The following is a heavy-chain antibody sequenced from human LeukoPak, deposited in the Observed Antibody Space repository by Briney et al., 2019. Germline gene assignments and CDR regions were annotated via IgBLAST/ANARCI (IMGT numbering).Heavy chain of an antibody. Sequence: SVKVSCKASGGTFSSYAISWVRQAPGQGLEWMGRIIPILGIANYAQKFQGRVTITADKSTSTAYMELSSLRSDDTAVYYCARDRTRDYYDSSGCMDYWGQGTLVTVSS. CDR3: ARDRTRDYYDSSGCMDY. V-gene: IGHV1-69*10. CDR2: IIPILGIA. CDR1: GGTFSSYA. D-gene: IGHD3-22*01. J-gene: IGHJ4*02.